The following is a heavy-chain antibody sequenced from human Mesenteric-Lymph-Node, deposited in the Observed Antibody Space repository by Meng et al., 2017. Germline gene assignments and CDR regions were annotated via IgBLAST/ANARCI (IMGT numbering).Heavy chain of an antibody. CDR1: GGSISSYY. V-gene: IGHV4-59*01. CDR2: IYYSGST. CDR3: ARDPSVPSLRYDAFDI. Sequence: SETLSLTCTVSGGSISSYYWSWIRQPPGKGLEWIGYIYYSGSTNYNPSLKSRVTISVDTSKNQFSLKLSSVTAADTAVYYCARDPSVPSLRYDAFDIWGQGPMVTVSS. D-gene: IGHD4-17*01. J-gene: IGHJ3*02.